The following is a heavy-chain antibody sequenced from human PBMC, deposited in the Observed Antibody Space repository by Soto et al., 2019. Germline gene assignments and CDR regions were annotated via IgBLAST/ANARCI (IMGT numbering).Heavy chain of an antibody. J-gene: IGHJ4*02. CDR2: ISAYTGNK. Sequence: QIQLVQSGGKVKKPGASVEVSCKASGYMFTSYGISWVRQAPGQGLEWMAWISAYTGNKKYAQKFQGRFTLTTDTSPSTVSMELQNLSSDDTAIYYFARTGGGMAARPLDYWGQGTLVTVSS. CDR1: GYMFTSYG. CDR3: ARTGGGMAARPLDY. D-gene: IGHD6-6*01. V-gene: IGHV1-18*04.